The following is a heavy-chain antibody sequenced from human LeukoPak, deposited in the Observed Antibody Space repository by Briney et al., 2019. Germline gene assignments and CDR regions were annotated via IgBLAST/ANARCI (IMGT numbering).Heavy chain of an antibody. V-gene: IGHV1-46*01. J-gene: IGHJ4*02. CDR1: GYTFTSYY. CDR3: ARGDRSGWSTGDF. Sequence: ASVKVSCKASGYTFTSYYMHWVRQAPGQGLEWMGFINPSGGSTTYAEKFQGRVTMTRGTSTTTVYMELSSLRSEDTAVYYCARGDRSGWSTGDFWGQGTQVTVSS. CDR2: INPSGGST. D-gene: IGHD6-19*01.